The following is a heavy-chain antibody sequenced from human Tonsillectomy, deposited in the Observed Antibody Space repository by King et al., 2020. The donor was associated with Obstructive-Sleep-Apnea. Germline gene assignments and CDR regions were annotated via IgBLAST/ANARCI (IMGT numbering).Heavy chain of an antibody. CDR1: GFTFNTSS. D-gene: IGHD6-6*01. CDR2: ILYDGSHK. V-gene: IGHV3-30*04. Sequence: VQLVESGGGVVQPGRSLRLSCVASGFTFNTSSMHWGRQSPGNGLEWVAAILYDGSHKYYADSVKGRFTISRDNSENTLYLQMNSLRPEDTAVYHCASDGKSSISSPLDCWGQGTLVTVSS. CDR3: ASDGKSSISSPLDC. J-gene: IGHJ4*02.